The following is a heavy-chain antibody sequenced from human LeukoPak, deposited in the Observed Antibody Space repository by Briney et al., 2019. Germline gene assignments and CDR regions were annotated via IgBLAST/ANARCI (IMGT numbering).Heavy chain of an antibody. CDR3: AKDRITFAGVIVPSFDF. CDR1: GYRFSGYY. D-gene: IGHD3-16*02. Sequence: GASVKVSCKASGYRFSGYYMHWVRQAPGQGLKWMGWINPHSGGTTYARNFQGRVTMTRDTSISTAYMELSRLRSDDTAMYYCAKDRITFAGVIVPSFDFWGQGTLVTVSS. J-gene: IGHJ4*02. CDR2: INPHSGGT. V-gene: IGHV1-2*02.